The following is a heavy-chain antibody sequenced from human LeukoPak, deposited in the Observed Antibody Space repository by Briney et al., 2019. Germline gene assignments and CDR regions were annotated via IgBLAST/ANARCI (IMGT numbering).Heavy chain of an antibody. CDR2: IYTSGST. J-gene: IGHJ3*02. Sequence: SETLSLTCTVSGGSISSGSNYWSWIRQPAGKGLECIGRIYTSGSTNYNPSLKSRVAISLDTSKSQFSLKLTSVTAADTAVYYCAGAGEGNRWSAFDIWGQGTMVTVSS. CDR3: AGAGEGNRWSAFDI. D-gene: IGHD1-14*01. V-gene: IGHV4-61*02. CDR1: GGSISSGSNY.